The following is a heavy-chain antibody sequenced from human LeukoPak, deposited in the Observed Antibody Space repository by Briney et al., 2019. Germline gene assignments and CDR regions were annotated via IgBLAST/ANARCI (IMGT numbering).Heavy chain of an antibody. CDR3: ARDYGSGKRYFDY. Sequence: GGSLRLSCSASGFTFSSYAMGWVRQAPGKGLEWVSAISGSGGTTYYADSVKGRFTIARDNSKNSLYLQMNSLRDEDTAVYYCARDYGSGKRYFDYWGQGTLVTVSS. D-gene: IGHD3-10*01. J-gene: IGHJ4*02. CDR1: GFTFSSYA. V-gene: IGHV3-23*01. CDR2: ISGSGGTT.